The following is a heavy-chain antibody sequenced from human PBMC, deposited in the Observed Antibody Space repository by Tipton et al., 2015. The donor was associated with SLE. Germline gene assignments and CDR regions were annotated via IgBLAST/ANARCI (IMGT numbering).Heavy chain of an antibody. CDR2: INSDGSST. D-gene: IGHD3-22*01. J-gene: IGHJ1*01. CDR3: ARGWLFPEYFPN. V-gene: IGHV3-74*01. Sequence: SLRLSCAASGFTFSIYSMHWVRQAPGKGLGWVSRINSDGSSTSYADSVKGRFSISRDNAKNTLYLQMNSLRAEDTAVYYCARGWLFPEYFPNWGQGALVTVSS. CDR1: GFTFSIYS.